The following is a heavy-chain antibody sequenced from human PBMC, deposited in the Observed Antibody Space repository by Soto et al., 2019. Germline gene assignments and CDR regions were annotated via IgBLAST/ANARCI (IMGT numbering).Heavy chain of an antibody. CDR2: ISSGGDSV. CDR1: GFTFSDYF. V-gene: IGHV3-11*01. CDR3: ARDRGQLVLDY. D-gene: IGHD6-6*01. J-gene: IGHJ4*02. Sequence: NPGGSLRLSCATSGFTFSDYFMSWIRQAPGKGLEWIAYISSGGDSVYYADSVKGRFTISRDNAKNSLYLQMNSLRAEDTAVYYCARDRGQLVLDYWGQGTLVTVSS.